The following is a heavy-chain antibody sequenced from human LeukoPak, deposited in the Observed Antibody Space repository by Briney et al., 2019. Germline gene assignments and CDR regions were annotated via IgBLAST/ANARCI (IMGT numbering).Heavy chain of an antibody. D-gene: IGHD2-2*02. CDR1: GFTSSSYA. CDR2: ISYDGSNK. CDR3: ARGGKYQLLYGNWFDP. V-gene: IGHV3-30-3*01. Sequence: GGSLRLSCAASGFTSSSYAMHWVRQAPGKGLEWVAVISYDGSNKYYADSVKGRFTISRDNSKNTLYLQMNSLRAEDTAVYYCARGGKYQLLYGNWFDPWGQGTLVTVSS. J-gene: IGHJ5*02.